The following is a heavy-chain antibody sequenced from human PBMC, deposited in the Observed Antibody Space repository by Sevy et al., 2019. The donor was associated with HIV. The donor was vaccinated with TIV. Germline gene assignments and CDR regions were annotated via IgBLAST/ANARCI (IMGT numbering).Heavy chain of an antibody. J-gene: IGHJ4*02. Sequence: SETLSLTCTVSGGSISSSSYYWGWIRQHPGKGLEWIGSIYYSGSTYYNPSLKNRVTISVDTSKNQFSLMLSSVTASDTVVYYCAKILGYCSGGSCCTSTHSGDYWGQGTLVTVSS. CDR2: IYYSGST. CDR1: GGSISSSSYY. CDR3: AKILGYCSGGSCCTSTHSGDY. D-gene: IGHD2-15*01. V-gene: IGHV4-39*01.